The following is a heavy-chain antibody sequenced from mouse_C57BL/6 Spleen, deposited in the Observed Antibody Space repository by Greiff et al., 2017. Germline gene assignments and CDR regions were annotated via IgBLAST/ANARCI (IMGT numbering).Heavy chain of an antibody. CDR3: ARRGGWDLDY. Sequence: QVQLQQSGPELVKPGASVKISCKASGYAFSSSWMNWVKQRPGKGLEWIGRIYPGDGDTNYNGKFKGKATLTADKSSSTAYMQLSSLTSEDSAVYFCARRGGWDLDYWGQGTTLTVSS. V-gene: IGHV1-82*01. D-gene: IGHD4-1*01. CDR1: GYAFSSSW. CDR2: IYPGDGDT. J-gene: IGHJ2*01.